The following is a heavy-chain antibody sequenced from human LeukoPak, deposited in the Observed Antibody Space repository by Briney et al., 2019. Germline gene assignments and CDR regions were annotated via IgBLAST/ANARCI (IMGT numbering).Heavy chain of an antibody. D-gene: IGHD2/OR15-2a*01. CDR1: GGSISSYY. J-gene: IGHJ4*02. V-gene: IGHV4-59*08. CDR3: AGHHPRNTVDF. Sequence: SETLSLTCTVCGGSISSYYWSWIRQPPGKGVEWIAYISDIGSINYNPSLKSRVTISLDTSKNQFSLKLSSVTAADTAVYYCAGHHPRNTVDFWGQGTLVTVSS. CDR2: ISDIGSI.